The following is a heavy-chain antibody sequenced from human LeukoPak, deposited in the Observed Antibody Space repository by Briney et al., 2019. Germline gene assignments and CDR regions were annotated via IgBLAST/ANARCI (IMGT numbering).Heavy chain of an antibody. J-gene: IGHJ6*03. Sequence: GGSLRLSCAASGFTFSSYGMHWVRQAPGKGLEWVAFIRYDGSNKYYADSVKGRFTISRDNSKNTVYLQMNSLRAEDTAIYYCTKDQYGDYVWEGDMDVWGKGTTV. V-gene: IGHV3-30*02. CDR3: TKDQYGDYVWEGDMDV. CDR1: GFTFSSYG. D-gene: IGHD4-17*01. CDR2: IRYDGSNK.